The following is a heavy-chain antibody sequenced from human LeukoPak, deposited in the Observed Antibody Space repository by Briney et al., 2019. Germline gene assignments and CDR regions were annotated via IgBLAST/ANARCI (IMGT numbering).Heavy chain of an antibody. J-gene: IGHJ4*02. CDR1: GFTFSDYY. V-gene: IGHV3-11*06. D-gene: IGHD2-15*01. CDR2: ISSSRSDT. Sequence: GGSLRLSCAASGFTFSDYYMSWIRQAPGKGLEWVSYISSSRSDTKYADSVKGRFTISRDNAKNPLYLQMNSLRAEDTAVYYCARDLCSGGSCSDYWGQGTLVTVSS. CDR3: ARDLCSGGSCSDY.